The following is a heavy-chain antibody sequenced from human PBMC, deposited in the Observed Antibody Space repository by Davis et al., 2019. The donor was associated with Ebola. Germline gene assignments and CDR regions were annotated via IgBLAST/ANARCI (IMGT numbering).Heavy chain of an antibody. CDR1: GFTFSSYG. D-gene: IGHD1-26*01. Sequence: GESLKISCAASGFTFSSYGMHWVRQAPGKGLEWVAVIWYDGSNKYYADSVKGRFTISRDNSKNTLYLQMNSLRAEDTAVYYCARGMSGSKSPFDYWGQGTLVTVSS. CDR3: ARGMSGSKSPFDY. CDR2: IWYDGSNK. V-gene: IGHV3-33*01. J-gene: IGHJ4*02.